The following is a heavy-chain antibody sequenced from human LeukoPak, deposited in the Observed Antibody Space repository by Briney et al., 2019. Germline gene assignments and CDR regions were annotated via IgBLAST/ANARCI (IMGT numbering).Heavy chain of an antibody. J-gene: IGHJ4*02. CDR1: DDSISDYY. D-gene: IGHD3-10*01. CDR3: ARDLDYYGSGSPVDY. Sequence: SETLSLTCTVSDDSISDYYRGWIRQPPGKGLEWIGYFHNSGTSTYNPSLKSRVTISADTSKNQFSLKLNSLTTADTAVYYCARDLDYYGSGSPVDYWGQGTLVTVSS. CDR2: FHNSGTS. V-gene: IGHV4-59*01.